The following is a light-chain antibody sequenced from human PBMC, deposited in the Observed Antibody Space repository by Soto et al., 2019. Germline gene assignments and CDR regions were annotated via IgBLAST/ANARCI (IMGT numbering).Light chain of an antibody. CDR1: QAISGW. CDR3: QQANSLPYT. CDR2: AAS. Sequence: DIQMTQSPSSVSASVGDRVTITCRASQAISGWLAWYQQKPGKAPNLLIYAASSLQSGVPSRFSGSGSGTDFTLTISSLQPEDFATYYCQQANSLPYTFGQGTKLEIK. J-gene: IGKJ2*01. V-gene: IGKV1D-12*01.